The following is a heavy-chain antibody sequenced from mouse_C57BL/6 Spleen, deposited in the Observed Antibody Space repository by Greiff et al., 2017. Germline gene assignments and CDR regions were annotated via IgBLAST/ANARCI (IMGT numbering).Heavy chain of an antibody. V-gene: IGHV14-4*01. CDR3: TTGSGYVRYFDY. D-gene: IGHD3-2*02. CDR1: GFNIKDDY. Sequence: EVQLQESGAELVRPGASVKLSCTASGFNIKDDYMHWVKQRPEQGLEWIGWIDPENGDTEYASKFQGKATITADTSSNTAYLQLSSLTSEDTAVYYCTTGSGYVRYFDYWGQGTTLTVSS. CDR2: IDPENGDT. J-gene: IGHJ2*01.